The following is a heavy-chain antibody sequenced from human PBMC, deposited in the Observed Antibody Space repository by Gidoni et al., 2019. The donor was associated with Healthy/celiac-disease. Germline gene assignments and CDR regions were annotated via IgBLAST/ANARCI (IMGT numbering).Heavy chain of an antibody. D-gene: IGHD2-21*02. CDR2: IKSKTDGGTT. Sequence: EVQLVESGGGLVKPGGSLRLSCEASGFPFSNAWMSWVRQAPGKGLEWVGRIKSKTDGGTTDYAAPVKGRFTISRDDSKNTLYLQMNSLKTEDTAVYYCTTAHGGNSPTFDYWGQGTLVTVSS. J-gene: IGHJ4*02. CDR1: GFPFSNAW. CDR3: TTAHGGNSPTFDY. V-gene: IGHV3-15*01.